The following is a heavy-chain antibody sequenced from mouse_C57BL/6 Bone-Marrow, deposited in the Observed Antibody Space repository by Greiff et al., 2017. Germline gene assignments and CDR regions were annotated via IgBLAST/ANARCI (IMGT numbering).Heavy chain of an antibody. CDR3: AGNAWFAY. D-gene: IGHD1-1*01. CDR2: IYPRSGNT. J-gene: IGHJ3*01. V-gene: IGHV1-81*01. CDR1: GYTFTSYG. Sequence: VHLVESGAELARPCASVKLSCKASGYTFTSYGISWVKQRTGQGLEWIGEIYPRSGNTYYNEKFKGKATLTADKSSSTAYMELRSLTSEDSAVYFCAGNAWFAYWGQGTLVTVSA.